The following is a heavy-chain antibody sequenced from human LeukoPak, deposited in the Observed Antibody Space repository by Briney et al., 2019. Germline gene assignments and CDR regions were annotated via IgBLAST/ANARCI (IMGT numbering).Heavy chain of an antibody. CDR3: AKCVAYYDILTGYYND. Sequence: GGSLILSCAASGFTFSSYSMNWVLQAPGKGLEWVSAISGSGGSTYYADSVKGRFTISRDNSKNTLYLQMNSLSAEDTAVYYCAKCVAYYDILTGYYNDWGQGPLVTVSS. V-gene: IGHV3-23*01. J-gene: IGHJ4*02. D-gene: IGHD3-9*01. CDR2: ISGSGGST. CDR1: GFTFSSYS.